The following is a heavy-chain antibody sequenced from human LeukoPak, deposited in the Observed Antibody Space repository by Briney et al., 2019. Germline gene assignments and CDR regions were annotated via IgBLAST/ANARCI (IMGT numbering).Heavy chain of an antibody. CDR1: GYTFTNYY. J-gene: IGHJ6*03. CDR2: ITPSGGST. CDR3: ARARLGQAAGTMGYYYYYMDV. Sequence: GASVKVSCKASGYTFTNYYMHWVRQAPGQGLEWLGLITPSGGSTWYAQKFQGRVTMTRDMSTSTAYMELSSLRSEDTAVYYCARARLGQAAGTMGYYYYYMDVWGKGTTVTISS. V-gene: IGHV1-46*01. D-gene: IGHD6-13*01.